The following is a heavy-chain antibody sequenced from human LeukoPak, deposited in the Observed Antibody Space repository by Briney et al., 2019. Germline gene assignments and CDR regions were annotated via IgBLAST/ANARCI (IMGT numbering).Heavy chain of an antibody. CDR1: GFTFSSYA. Sequence: GSLRLSCAASGFTFSSYAMSWVRQAPGKGLEWVSAISGSGGSTYYADSVKGRFTISRDNSKNTLYLQMNSLRAEDTAVYYCAKVLRPRVVVVIGAWDYWGQGTLVTVSS. CDR2: ISGSGGST. V-gene: IGHV3-23*01. CDR3: AKVLRPRVVVVIGAWDY. J-gene: IGHJ4*02. D-gene: IGHD3-22*01.